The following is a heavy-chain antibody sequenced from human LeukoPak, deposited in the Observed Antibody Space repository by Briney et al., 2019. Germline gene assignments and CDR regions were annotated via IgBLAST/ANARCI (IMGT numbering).Heavy chain of an antibody. D-gene: IGHD2-2*01. CDR2: ISSSSSYI. J-gene: IGHJ4*02. V-gene: IGHV3-21*01. CDR1: GFTFSSYS. Sequence: PGGSLRLSCAASGFTFSSYSMNWVRQAPGQGLEWVSSISSSSSYIYYADSVKGRFTISRDNAKNSLYLQMNSLRAEDTAVYYCARYQLGSYYFDYWGQGTLVTVSS. CDR3: ARYQLGSYYFDY.